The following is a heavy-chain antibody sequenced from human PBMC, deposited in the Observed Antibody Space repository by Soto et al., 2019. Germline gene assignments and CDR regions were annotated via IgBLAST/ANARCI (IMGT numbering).Heavy chain of an antibody. CDR2: IYSGGST. CDR1: GFTVSSNY. J-gene: IGHJ4*02. D-gene: IGHD6-6*01. CDR3: AKSITARPFDY. Sequence: GGSLRLSCAASGFTVSSNYMSWVRQAPGKGLEWVSVIYSGGSTYYADSVKGRFTISRDNSKNTLYLQMNSLRAEDTAVYYCAKSITARPFDYWGQGALVTVSS. V-gene: IGHV3-53*01.